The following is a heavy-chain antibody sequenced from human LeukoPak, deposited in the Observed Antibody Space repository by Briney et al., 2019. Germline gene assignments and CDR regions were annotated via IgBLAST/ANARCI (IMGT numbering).Heavy chain of an antibody. D-gene: IGHD3-10*01. CDR2: SSIHNGDV. CDR3: ARGRDYAFDV. Sequence: GGSLRLSCAVSGGALSSDSMNWVRRSPEKGLEWIAHSSIHNGDVNYADSVKGRFTISRDNTKNSLYLQLESLRDEDTGVYYCARGRDYAFDVWGQGTMVTVSS. J-gene: IGHJ3*01. CDR1: GGALSSDS. V-gene: IGHV3-48*02.